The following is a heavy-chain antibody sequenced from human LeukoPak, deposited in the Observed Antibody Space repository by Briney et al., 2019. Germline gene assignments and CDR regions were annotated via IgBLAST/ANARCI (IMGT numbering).Heavy chain of an antibody. D-gene: IGHD4-17*01. CDR3: ARLETYGDIPMDV. J-gene: IGHJ6*02. CDR2: IIPIFGTA. CDR1: GGTFSSYA. Sequence: ASVKVSCKASGGTFSSYAISWVRQAPAQGLEWMGGIIPIFGTANYAQKFQGRVTITADESTSTAYMELSSLRSEDTAVYYCARLETYGDIPMDVWGQGTTVTVSS. V-gene: IGHV1-69*01.